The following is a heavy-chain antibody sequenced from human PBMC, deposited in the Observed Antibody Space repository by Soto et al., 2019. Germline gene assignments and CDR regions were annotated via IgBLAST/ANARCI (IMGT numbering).Heavy chain of an antibody. Sequence: SESLSLTCAVYGGSLSDYYWSWIRQPPGKGLEWIGKINRSGSTNYNPSLKSRVTISVDTSNDQFSLHLSSVTAADTAVYYCAGSLSGSYLWFDPWGLGTLVTVSS. D-gene: IGHD3-16*02. CDR1: GGSLSDYY. V-gene: IGHV4-34*01. J-gene: IGHJ5*02. CDR2: INRSGST. CDR3: AGSLSGSYLWFDP.